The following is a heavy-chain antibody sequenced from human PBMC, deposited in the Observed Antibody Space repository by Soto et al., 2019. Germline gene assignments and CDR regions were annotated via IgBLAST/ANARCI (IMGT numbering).Heavy chain of an antibody. CDR3: AGQAVGYYFDY. Sequence: SETLSLTCTVSGGSISSYYWSWIRQPAGKGLEWIGRSYTSGSTNYHPPLKSRVTMSVDTSKNHFSLKLSAVTAADTAVYYCAGQAVGYYFDYWGQGTLVTVSS. CDR1: GGSISSYY. D-gene: IGHD3-10*01. J-gene: IGHJ4*02. CDR2: SYTSGST. V-gene: IGHV4-4*07.